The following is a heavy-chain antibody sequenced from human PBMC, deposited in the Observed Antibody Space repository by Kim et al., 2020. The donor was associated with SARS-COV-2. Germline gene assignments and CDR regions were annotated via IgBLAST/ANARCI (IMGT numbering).Heavy chain of an antibody. J-gene: IGHJ4*02. CDR2: K. V-gene: IGHV1-2*02. CDR3: ARETQQLGFDY. Sequence: KNYAQKVQGRVTMTRDTSISTAYMELSSLRSDDTAVYYCARETQQLGFDYWGQGTLVTVSS. D-gene: IGHD6-13*01.